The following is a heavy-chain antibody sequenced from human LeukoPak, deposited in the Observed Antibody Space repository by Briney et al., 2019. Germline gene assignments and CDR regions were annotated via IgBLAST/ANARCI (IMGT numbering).Heavy chain of an antibody. CDR2: ISGSGGST. D-gene: IGHD6-13*01. V-gene: IGHV3-23*01. CDR1: GFTFSSYA. Sequence: GGSLRLSCAASGFTFSSYAMSWVRQAPGKGLEWVSAISGSGGSTYYADSVKGRFTIPRDNSKNTLYLQMNSLRAEDTAVYYCARDNPYSSSWPGPFDYWGQGTLVTVSS. CDR3: ARDNPYSSSWPGPFDY. J-gene: IGHJ4*02.